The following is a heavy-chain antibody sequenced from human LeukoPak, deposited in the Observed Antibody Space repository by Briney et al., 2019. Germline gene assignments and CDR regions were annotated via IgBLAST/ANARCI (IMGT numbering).Heavy chain of an antibody. CDR3: TRLAPGLRAFDI. CDR2: IRSKANSYAT. V-gene: IGHV3-73*01. J-gene: IGHJ3*02. D-gene: IGHD3/OR15-3a*01. Sequence: GGSLRLSCAASGFTFSGSAMHWVRQASGKGLEWVGRIRSKANSYATSYAASVKGRFTISRDDSKDTAYLQMNSLKTEDTAVYYCTRLAPGLRAFDIWGQGTMVTVSS. CDR1: GFTFSGSA.